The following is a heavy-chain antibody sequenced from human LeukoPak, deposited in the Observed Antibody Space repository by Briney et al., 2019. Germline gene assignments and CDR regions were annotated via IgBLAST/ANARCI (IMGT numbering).Heavy chain of an antibody. CDR3: ARVVDTAMAMSY. D-gene: IGHD5-18*01. V-gene: IGHV4-59*08. CDR1: GGSISNYY. J-gene: IGHJ4*02. CDR2: IYYNVNT. Sequence: SETLPLTCTVSGGSISNYYWSWIRQPPGKGLEWIGYIYYNVNTNYNPSLKSRVTISVDTSKNQFSLKLSSVTAADTAVYYCARVVDTAMAMSYWGQGTLVTVSS.